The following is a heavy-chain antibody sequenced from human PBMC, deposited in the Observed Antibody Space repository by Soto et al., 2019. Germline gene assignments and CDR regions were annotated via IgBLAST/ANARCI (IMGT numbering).Heavy chain of an antibody. CDR3: ARPRVDCSGGSCYPTFDY. Sequence: GESLKISCKGSGHSFTSYWIGWVRQMPGKGLEWMGIIYPGDSDTRYSPSFQGQVTISADKSISTAYLQWSSLKASDTAMYYCARPRVDCSGGSCYPTFDYWGQGTLVTVSS. D-gene: IGHD2-15*01. J-gene: IGHJ4*02. CDR1: GHSFTSYW. V-gene: IGHV5-51*01. CDR2: IYPGDSDT.